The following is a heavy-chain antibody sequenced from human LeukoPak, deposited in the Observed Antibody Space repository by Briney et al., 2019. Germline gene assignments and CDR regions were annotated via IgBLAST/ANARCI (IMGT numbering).Heavy chain of an antibody. J-gene: IGHJ3*02. CDR1: GGSISSSSYS. CDR2: IYYSGST. Sequence: PSETLSLTCTVSGGSISSSSYSWGWIRQPPGKGLEWIGSIYYSGSTYYNPSLKSRVTISVDTSKNQFSLKLSSVTAADTAVYYCARRLIYYGGNSYAFDIWGQGTMVTVSS. D-gene: IGHD4-23*01. V-gene: IGHV4-39*01. CDR3: ARRLIYYGGNSYAFDI.